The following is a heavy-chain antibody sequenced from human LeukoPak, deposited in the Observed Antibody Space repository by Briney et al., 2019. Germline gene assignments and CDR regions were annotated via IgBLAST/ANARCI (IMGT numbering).Heavy chain of an antibody. D-gene: IGHD3-10*01. J-gene: IGHJ6*03. Sequence: SETLSLTCTVSGGSLSSSSYYWGWIRQPPGKGLEWIGSIYYSGSTYYNPSLKSRVTISVDTSKNQFSLKLSSVTAADTAVYYCARHSANALLWFGELLSHYYYYMDVWGKGTTVTVSS. CDR2: IYYSGST. V-gene: IGHV4-39*01. CDR3: ARHSANALLWFGELLSHYYYYMDV. CDR1: GGSLSSSSYY.